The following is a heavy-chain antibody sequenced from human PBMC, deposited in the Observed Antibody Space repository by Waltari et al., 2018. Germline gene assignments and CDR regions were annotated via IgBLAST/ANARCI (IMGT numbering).Heavy chain of an antibody. CDR3: ARDRGWLQFDY. V-gene: IGHV3-7*04. J-gene: IGHJ4*02. CDR1: EFPFVTSW. CDR2: IKPDGSGR. Sequence: EVQLVESGGGLVHPGGTLSLSCPAFEFPFVTSWMNWGRQAPGRGAEWVANIKPDGSGRSYVDCVRGRFTISRDNAKSSLYLQINSRTVEDTAIYYCARDRGWLQFDYWGQGALVIVSS. D-gene: IGHD5-12*01.